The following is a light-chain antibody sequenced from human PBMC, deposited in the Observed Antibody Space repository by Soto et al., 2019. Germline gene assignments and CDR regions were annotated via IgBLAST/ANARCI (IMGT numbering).Light chain of an antibody. CDR3: QQANSFPIT. J-gene: IGKJ5*01. CDR1: QGISSW. Sequence: DIQMTQSPSSVSASVGDRVTITCRASQGISSWLARYQQKPGKAPKLLIYAASSLQSGVPSRFSGRGSGTDFTLPIRTLQPEDYATYYCQQANSFPITCGLGTRLEMK. V-gene: IGKV1D-12*01. CDR2: AAS.